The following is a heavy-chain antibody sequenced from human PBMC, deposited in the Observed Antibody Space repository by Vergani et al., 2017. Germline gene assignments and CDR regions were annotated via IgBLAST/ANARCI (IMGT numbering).Heavy chain of an antibody. Sequence: QVQLVQSGAEVKKPGASVKVSCKASGYTFTSYGISWVRQAPGQGLEWMGWISAYNGNTNYAQKLQGRVTMTTDTSTSTAYMELSSLRSEDTAVYYCATEGAGWELRVYYNYGMDVWGQGTTVTVSS. CDR3: ATEGAGWELRVYYNYGMDV. CDR2: ISAYNGNT. D-gene: IGHD1-7*01. J-gene: IGHJ6*02. V-gene: IGHV1-18*01. CDR1: GYTFTSYG.